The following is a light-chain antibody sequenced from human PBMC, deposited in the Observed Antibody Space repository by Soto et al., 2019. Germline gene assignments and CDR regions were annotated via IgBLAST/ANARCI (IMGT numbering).Light chain of an antibody. CDR2: DVS. J-gene: IGKJ1*01. Sequence: DIQMTQSPSTLSGSVGDRVTITCRASQTISNWLAWYQQKPGKAPRLLIYDVSTLESGVPSRFSGSGSGTEFSLTIKSLEPDDFATYYCQQYNSYSWTFGQGTKVDIK. CDR1: QTISNW. V-gene: IGKV1-5*01. CDR3: QQYNSYSWT.